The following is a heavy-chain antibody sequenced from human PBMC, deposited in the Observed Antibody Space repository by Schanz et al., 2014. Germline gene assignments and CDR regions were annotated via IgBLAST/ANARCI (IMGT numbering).Heavy chain of an antibody. V-gene: IGHV3-23*01. Sequence: EVQLLESGGALEQPGGSLRLSCAASGITFSDYAMTWVRQAPGKGLEWVSGISGSGGSTYYADSVKGRFTISRDNSKNTLSVQMNSLRAEDTAVYYCAKGVGEYYHYYGMDVWGQGTTVTVSS. CDR3: AKGVGEYYHYYGMDV. CDR2: ISGSGGST. J-gene: IGHJ6*02. CDR1: GITFSDYA. D-gene: IGHD1-26*01.